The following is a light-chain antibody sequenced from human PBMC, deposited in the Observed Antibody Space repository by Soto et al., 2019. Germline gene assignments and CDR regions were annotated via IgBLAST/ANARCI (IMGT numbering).Light chain of an antibody. J-gene: IGLJ2*01. CDR1: STDVGAYDY. Sequence: QSVLTQPASVSGSLGQSITISCSGTSTDVGAYDYVSWYQQHPGKAPKLMIYDVSNRPSGVSDRFSGSKSGSTASLTISGLQAEDEADYYCSSYTTSFTLVFGGGTQLTVL. CDR3: SSYTTSFTLV. CDR2: DVS. V-gene: IGLV2-14*01.